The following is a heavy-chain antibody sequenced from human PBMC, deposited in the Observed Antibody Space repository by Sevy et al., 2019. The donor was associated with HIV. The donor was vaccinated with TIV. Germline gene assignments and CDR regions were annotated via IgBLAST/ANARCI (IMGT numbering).Heavy chain of an antibody. V-gene: IGHV4-30-4*01. D-gene: IGHD3-16*01. Sequence: SETLSLTCTVSGGSISSGDYYWSWIRQPPGKGLEWIGYIYYSGSTYYNPSLKSRVTISVDTSKNQFSLKLSSVTAADTAVYYCARGNIGEFPQYSLTRLFPPHYFDYWGQGTLVTVSS. CDR3: ARGNIGEFPQYSLTRLFPPHYFDY. CDR2: IYYSGST. J-gene: IGHJ4*02. CDR1: GGSISSGDYY.